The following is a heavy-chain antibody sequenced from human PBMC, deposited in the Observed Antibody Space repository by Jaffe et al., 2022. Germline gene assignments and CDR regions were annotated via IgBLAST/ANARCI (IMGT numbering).Heavy chain of an antibody. CDR1: GYTFNGYY. CDR3: ARSHDYGDYLY. V-gene: IGHV1-2*06. Sequence: QVQLVQSGAEVKKPGASLKVSCKASGYTFNGYYIHWVRQAPGQGLEWMGRIHANSGDTQFAQTFQGRVTMTRDTSISTAYMELSRLTSDDTAVYYCARSHDYGDYLYWGQGTLVTVSS. CDR2: IHANSGDT. J-gene: IGHJ4*02. D-gene: IGHD4-17*01.